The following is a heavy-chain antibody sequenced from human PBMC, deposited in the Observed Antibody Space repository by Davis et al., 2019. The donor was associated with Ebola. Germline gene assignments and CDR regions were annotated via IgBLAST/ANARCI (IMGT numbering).Heavy chain of an antibody. V-gene: IGHV1-46*01. Sequence: ASVKVSCKASGYRFTSYYMHWVRQAPGQGLEWMGIINPITGGTSYAQNFQVRVNMTRDTSTSKVYMELSSLRSEDTAVYYCAREGGRYYDSSGYVFDIWGKGTMVKVSS. CDR1: GYRFTSYY. CDR2: INPITGGT. CDR3: AREGGRYYDSSGYVFDI. J-gene: IGHJ3*02. D-gene: IGHD3-22*01.